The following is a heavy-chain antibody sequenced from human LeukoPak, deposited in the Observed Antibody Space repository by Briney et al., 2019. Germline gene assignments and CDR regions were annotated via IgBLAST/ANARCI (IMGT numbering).Heavy chain of an antibody. D-gene: IGHD3-3*01. CDR3: ARDQYFTIFGVVQPNYFDY. J-gene: IGHJ4*02. CDR1: GGSISSYY. Sequence: SETLSLTCTVSGGSISSYYWSWIRQPPGKGLEWIGEINHSGSTNYNPSLKSRVTISVDTSKNQFSLKLSSVTAADTAVYYCARDQYFTIFGVVQPNYFDYWGQGTLVTVSS. V-gene: IGHV4-34*01. CDR2: INHSGST.